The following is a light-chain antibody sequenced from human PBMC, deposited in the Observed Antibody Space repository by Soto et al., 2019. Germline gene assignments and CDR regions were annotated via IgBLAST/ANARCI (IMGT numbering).Light chain of an antibody. V-gene: IGKV3-20*01. CDR3: QHYGSSRT. CDR1: QSVSSTY. Sequence: IVLMQSPGTLSLSPGERATLSCRASQSVSSTYLAWYQQKPGQAPRLLIYGASSRATGIPDRFSGSGSGTDFTLTISRLEPEDFAVYYCQHYGSSRTFGQGTKVDIK. J-gene: IGKJ1*01. CDR2: GAS.